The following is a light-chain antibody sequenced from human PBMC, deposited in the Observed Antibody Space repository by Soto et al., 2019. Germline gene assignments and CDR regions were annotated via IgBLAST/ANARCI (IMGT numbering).Light chain of an antibody. V-gene: IGKV3-11*01. Sequence: EIVLTQSPAILSMSPGVRATLSCRASQSVSSYFAWYQHKPGQAPRLLIYDASNRATGVPARFSGSGSGTDFTLTISSLEPEDFAVYYCQQSRYWPVTFGQGTKVEIK. CDR2: DAS. CDR3: QQSRYWPVT. CDR1: QSVSSY. J-gene: IGKJ1*01.